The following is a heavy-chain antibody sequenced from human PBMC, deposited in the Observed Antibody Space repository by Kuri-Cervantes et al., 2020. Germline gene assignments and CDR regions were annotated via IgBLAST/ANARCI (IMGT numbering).Heavy chain of an antibody. J-gene: IGHJ6*03. D-gene: IGHD3-10*01. CDR3: ARGVRGPRENYMDV. Sequence: GESLKISCAASGFTFSSYGMHWVRQAPGKGLEWVAFIRYDGSNKYYADSVKGRFTISRDNSKNTLYLQMGSLRAEDMAVYYCARGVRGPRENYMDVWGKGTTVTVSS. V-gene: IGHV3-30*02. CDR2: IRYDGSNK. CDR1: GFTFSSYG.